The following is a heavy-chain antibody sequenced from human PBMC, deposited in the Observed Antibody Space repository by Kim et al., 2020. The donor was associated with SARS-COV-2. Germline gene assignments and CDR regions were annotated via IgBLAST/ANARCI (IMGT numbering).Heavy chain of an antibody. Sequence: GSVKGRFTISRENAKNSLYLQMNSLRAGDTAVYYCARELKTSYYYYGMDVWGQGTTVTVSS. J-gene: IGHJ6*02. CDR3: ARELKTSYYYYGMDV. V-gene: IGHV3-13*01.